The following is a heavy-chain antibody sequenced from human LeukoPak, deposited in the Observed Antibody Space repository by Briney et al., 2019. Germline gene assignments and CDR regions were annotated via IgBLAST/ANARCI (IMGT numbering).Heavy chain of an antibody. V-gene: IGHV3-74*01. J-gene: IGHJ4*02. CDR1: GFTFSNHW. CDR2: INRDGSRT. Sequence: GGSLRLSCAASGFTFSNHWMHWVRQAPGKGLMWVSRINRDGSRTDYADSVKGRFTISRDDAKNTLYLQVNSLRAEDTAVYFCARGGSDTAMAHDYWGQGTLVTASS. D-gene: IGHD5-18*01. CDR3: ARGGSDTAMAHDY.